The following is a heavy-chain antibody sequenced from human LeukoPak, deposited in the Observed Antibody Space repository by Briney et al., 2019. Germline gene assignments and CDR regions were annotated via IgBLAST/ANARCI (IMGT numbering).Heavy chain of an antibody. Sequence: GGSLRLSCAASGFTFSSYSMNWVRRAPGKGLEWVSYISSSVSTTYYADSVKGRFTISRDNAENSLYLQMNSLRAEDTAVYYCARLSSHYDFWSGSPAYWGQGALVTVSS. V-gene: IGHV3-48*01. CDR3: ARLSSHYDFWSGSPAY. J-gene: IGHJ4*02. D-gene: IGHD3-3*01. CDR1: GFTFSSYS. CDR2: ISSSVSTT.